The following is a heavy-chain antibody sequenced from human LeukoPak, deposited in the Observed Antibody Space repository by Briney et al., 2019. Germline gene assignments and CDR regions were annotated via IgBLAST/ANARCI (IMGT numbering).Heavy chain of an antibody. V-gene: IGHV1-69*05. D-gene: IGHD3-22*01. CDR1: GGTFSSYA. CDR2: IIPIFGTA. CDR3: ARGAGSYDSSGYYYVAIDY. Sequence: GASVKVPCKASGGTFSSYAISWVRQAPGQGLEWMGGIIPIFGTANYAQKFQGRVTITTDESASTAYMELSSLRSEDTAVYYCARGAGSYDSSGYYYVAIDYWGQGTLVTVSS. J-gene: IGHJ4*02.